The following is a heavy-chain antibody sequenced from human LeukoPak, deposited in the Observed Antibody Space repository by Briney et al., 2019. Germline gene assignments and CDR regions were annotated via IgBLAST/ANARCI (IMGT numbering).Heavy chain of an antibody. J-gene: IGHJ4*02. CDR1: GFTFSSYW. CDR3: ARALYNHGWFPDYFDY. D-gene: IGHD6-19*01. Sequence: GGSLRLSCAASGFTFSSYWMGWVRQAPGKGLEWVANIKTEGYDKYYVDSLKGRFTISRDNANNSLYQQMDSLRAEDTAVYYCARALYNHGWFPDYFDYWGQGTLVTVSS. CDR2: IKTEGYDK. V-gene: IGHV3-7*01.